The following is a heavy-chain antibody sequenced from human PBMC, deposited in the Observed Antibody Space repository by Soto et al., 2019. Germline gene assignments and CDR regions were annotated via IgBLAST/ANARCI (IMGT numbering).Heavy chain of an antibody. CDR1: GGSISSYY. D-gene: IGHD3-9*01. J-gene: IGHJ6*02. CDR3: ARQQIYYDILTGFYQYGMDV. V-gene: IGHV4-59*08. Sequence: SETLSLTCTVSGGSISSYYWSWIRQPPGKGLEWIGYIYYSGSTNYNPSLKSRVTISVDTSKNQFSLKPSSVTAADTAVYYCARQQIYYDILTGFYQYGMDVWGQGTTVTVSS. CDR2: IYYSGST.